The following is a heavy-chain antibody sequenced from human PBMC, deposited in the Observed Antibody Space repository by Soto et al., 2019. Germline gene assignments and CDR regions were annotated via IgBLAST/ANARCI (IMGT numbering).Heavy chain of an antibody. CDR3: TSHAPEDMIRK. V-gene: IGHV3-73*02. Sequence: EVQLVESGGGLVQPGGSLKLSCVASGFTFSGSSMHWVRQASGKGLEWVGRIRNKANSYATAYAASVKGRFTISRDASNNTAYLQMNRLKTEDTAVYYCTSHAPEDMIRKWGQGTLVTVSS. J-gene: IGHJ4*02. CDR2: IRNKANSYAT. CDR1: GFTFSGSS. D-gene: IGHD2-15*01.